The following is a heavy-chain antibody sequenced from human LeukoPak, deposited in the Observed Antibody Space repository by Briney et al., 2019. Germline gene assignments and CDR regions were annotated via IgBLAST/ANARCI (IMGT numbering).Heavy chain of an antibody. CDR1: GFTFYNYW. Sequence: GGSLRLSCAASGFTFYNYWMHWVRQAPGKGLVWVSRINSDGSSKNYADSVKGRFTISRDNAKNTLYLQMNSLRVEDTAVYYCAAPDGGSGWYWAWGQGTLVTVSS. J-gene: IGHJ5*02. V-gene: IGHV3-74*01. CDR2: INSDGSSK. D-gene: IGHD6-19*01. CDR3: AAPDGGSGWYWA.